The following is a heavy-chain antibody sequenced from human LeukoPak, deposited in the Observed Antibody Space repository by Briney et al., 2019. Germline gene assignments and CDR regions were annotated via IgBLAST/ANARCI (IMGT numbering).Heavy chain of an antibody. CDR1: GGSISSYY. D-gene: IGHD2-2*01. CDR2: IYYTGST. J-gene: IGHJ4*02. CDR3: MRYQLAGLY. V-gene: IGHV4-39*01. Sequence: PSETLSLTCTVSGGSISSYYWGWIRQSPGKGLEWIGIIYYTGSTYYNPSLQSRVTISVDTSMNQLSLKVNSVTAADTAVYYCMRYQLAGLYWGPGTLVTVSS.